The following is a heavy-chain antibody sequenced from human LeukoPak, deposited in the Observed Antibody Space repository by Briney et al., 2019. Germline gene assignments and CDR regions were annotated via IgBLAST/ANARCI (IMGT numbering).Heavy chain of an antibody. D-gene: IGHD6-6*01. CDR1: GFTFSNYG. Sequence: GGSLRLSCAASGFTFSNYGMHWVRQAPGKGLEWVALIWYDGSNKDYPDSVKGRFTISRDNSKNTLFLQMNSLRAEDTAVYYCARDLSSSSSVLDYWGQGTLVTVSS. CDR3: ARDLSSSSSVLDY. V-gene: IGHV3-33*01. J-gene: IGHJ4*02. CDR2: IWYDGSNK.